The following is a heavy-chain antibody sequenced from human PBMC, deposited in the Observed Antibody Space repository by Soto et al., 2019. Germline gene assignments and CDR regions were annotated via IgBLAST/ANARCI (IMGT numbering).Heavy chain of an antibody. D-gene: IGHD3-16*01. CDR3: ARERGTYGMDV. CDR2: IWYDGSNK. CDR1: GFTFSSYG. J-gene: IGHJ6*02. V-gene: IGHV3-33*01. Sequence: PGGSLRLSCAASGFTFSSYGMHWVRQAPGKGLEWVAVIWYDGSNKYYADSVKGRFTISRDNSKNTLYLQMNSLRAEDTAVYYCARERGTYGMDVWGQGTTVTVSS.